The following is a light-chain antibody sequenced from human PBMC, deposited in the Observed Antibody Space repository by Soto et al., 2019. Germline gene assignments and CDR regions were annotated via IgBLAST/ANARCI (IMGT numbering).Light chain of an antibody. Sequence: DIQMTQSPSSLSASVGDRVTITCRASQAIRNSLAWYQQKPGRVPKLLIYAASTLQSGVPSRFSGSGSGTDFTLTISSLQPEDVATYYCQKYFSAPWTSGQGTKVDIK. CDR1: QAIRNS. J-gene: IGKJ1*01. V-gene: IGKV1-27*01. CDR3: QKYFSAPWT. CDR2: AAS.